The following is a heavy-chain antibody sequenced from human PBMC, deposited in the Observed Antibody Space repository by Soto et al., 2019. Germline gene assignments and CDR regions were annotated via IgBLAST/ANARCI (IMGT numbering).Heavy chain of an antibody. D-gene: IGHD3-10*01. CDR2: INGDGSST. J-gene: IGHJ4*02. V-gene: IGHV3-74*01. Sequence: GGSLRLSCAASGFTFGPYWMHWVRQAPGKGLVWVSYINGDGSSTTYADSVKGRFTISRDNAKNTLYLQMNSLRAEDTAVYYCAANFYGSGRYFDYWGQGTLVTVSS. CDR1: GFTFGPYW. CDR3: AANFYGSGRYFDY.